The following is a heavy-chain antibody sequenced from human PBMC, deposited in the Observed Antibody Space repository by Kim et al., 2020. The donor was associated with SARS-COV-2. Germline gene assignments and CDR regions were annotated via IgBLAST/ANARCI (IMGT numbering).Heavy chain of an antibody. J-gene: IGHJ4*02. D-gene: IGHD2-15*01. CDR1: GFSFNDYY. CDR3: ARQVCGGSCVLPFVY. V-gene: IGHV3-11*03. CDR2: ISSSSSYT. Sequence: GGSLRLSCAASGFSFNDYYMNWIRQAPGKGLEWVSYISSSSSYTNYADSVKGRFTISRDNAKNSLYLQMNSLRAEDTAVYYCARQVCGGSCVLPFVYWGQGTLVTVSS.